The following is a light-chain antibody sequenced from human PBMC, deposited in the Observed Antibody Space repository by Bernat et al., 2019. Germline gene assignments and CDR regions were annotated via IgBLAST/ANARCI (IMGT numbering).Light chain of an antibody. CDR3: SSYTSSGTRV. V-gene: IGLV2-14*03. CDR2: DVN. J-gene: IGLJ3*02. CDR1: SSDVGAYNY. Sequence: QSALTQPASVSGSPGQSITISCTGTSSDVGAYNYVSWYQQHPDRAPKLMIYDVNNRPSGVSNRLSGSKSGNTASLTSSGLQAEDEADYYCSSYTSSGTRVFGGGTKLTVL.